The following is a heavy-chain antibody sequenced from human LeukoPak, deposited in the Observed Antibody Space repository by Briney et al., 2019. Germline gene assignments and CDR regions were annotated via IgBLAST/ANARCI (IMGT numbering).Heavy chain of an antibody. V-gene: IGHV3-30*07. J-gene: IGHJ5*02. CDR2: ISYDGSNK. CDR1: GFTFSSYA. D-gene: IGHD6-19*01. Sequence: GGSLRLSCAASGFTFSSYAMHWVRQAPGKGLEWVAVISYDGSNKYYADSVKGRFTISRDNSKNTLYLQMSSLRAEDTAVYYCAKDMDSSGWFGWFDPWGQGTLVTVSS. CDR3: AKDMDSSGWFGWFDP.